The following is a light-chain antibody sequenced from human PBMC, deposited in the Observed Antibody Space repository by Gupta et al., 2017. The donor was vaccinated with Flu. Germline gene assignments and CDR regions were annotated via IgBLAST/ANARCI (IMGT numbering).Light chain of an antibody. V-gene: IGKV1-5*03. CDR2: KAS. CDR3: QQYNSYPFT. CDR1: QSISSW. Sequence: MQLPQSPSTLYSAVGDRVTITCRASQSISSWLAWYQQKPGKAPKLLIYKASSLESGVPSRFSGSGSGTEFTLTISSLQPDDFATYYCQQYNSYPFTFGGGTKVEIK. J-gene: IGKJ4*01.